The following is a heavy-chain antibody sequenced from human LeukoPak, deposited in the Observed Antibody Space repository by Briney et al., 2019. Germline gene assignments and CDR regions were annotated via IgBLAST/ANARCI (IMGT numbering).Heavy chain of an antibody. V-gene: IGHV1-8*01. D-gene: IGHD3-3*01. J-gene: IGHJ4*02. CDR2: MNPNSGNT. Sequence: GASVTVSFTSSAYTFTIYDIYWVRQAPGQGQERMGWMNPNSGNTGYAHKFQSRVTFTIDTSITTDYMDLSILLYDDTALDYYARVWGYFDFWRAYPTGDYWGQGALVIVSS. CDR3: ARVWGYFDFWRAYPTGDY. CDR1: AYTFTIYD.